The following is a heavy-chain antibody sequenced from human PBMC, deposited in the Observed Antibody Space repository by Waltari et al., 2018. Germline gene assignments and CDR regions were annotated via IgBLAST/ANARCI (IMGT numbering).Heavy chain of an antibody. CDR1: GYPFTGYY. CDR3: ARGRWELD. V-gene: IGHV1-2*06. CDR2: INPNSGVT. Sequence: QVQLVQSGAEVKKPGASVKVSCKASGYPFTGYYMHWVRQATGQGLEWMGRINPNSGVTNYAQKFQGRVTMTRDTSISTAYMGLSRLRSDDTAVYYCARGRWELDWGQGTLVTVSS. D-gene: IGHD1-26*01. J-gene: IGHJ4*02.